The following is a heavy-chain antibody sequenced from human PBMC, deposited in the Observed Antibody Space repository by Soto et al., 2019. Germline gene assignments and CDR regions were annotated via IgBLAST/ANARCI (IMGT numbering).Heavy chain of an antibody. D-gene: IGHD3-16*02. CDR3: AGDRYTSDYDYIWGSYRDTNWFDP. V-gene: IGHV4-34*01. CDR2: INHSGST. CDR1: GGSFSGYY. J-gene: IGHJ5*02. Sequence: SETLSLTCAVYGGSFSGYYWSWIRQPPGKGLEWIGEINHSGSTNYNPSLKSRVTISVDTSKNQFSLKLSSVTAADTAVYYCAGDRYTSDYDYIWGSYRDTNWFDPWGQGTLVTVSS.